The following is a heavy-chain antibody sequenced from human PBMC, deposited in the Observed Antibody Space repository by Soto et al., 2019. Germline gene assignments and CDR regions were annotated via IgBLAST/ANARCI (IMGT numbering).Heavy chain of an antibody. CDR1: GGSISSYY. CDR3: ARDTGTTGAPMLNY. D-gene: IGHD1-7*01. Sequence: SETLSLTCTVSGGSISSYYWSWIRQPAGKGLEWIGRIYTSGSTNYNPSLKSRVTMSVDTSKNQFSLKLSSVTAADTAVYYCARDTGTTGAPMLNYWGQGTLVTVSS. J-gene: IGHJ4*02. CDR2: IYTSGST. V-gene: IGHV4-4*07.